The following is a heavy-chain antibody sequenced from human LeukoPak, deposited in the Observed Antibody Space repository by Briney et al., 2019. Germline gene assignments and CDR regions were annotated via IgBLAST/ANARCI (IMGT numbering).Heavy chain of an antibody. CDR2: IYYSGST. CDR1: GGSISSYY. D-gene: IGHD6-13*01. V-gene: IGHV4-59*01. CDR3: ARGDSSSWYRGGGFDY. J-gene: IGHJ4*02. Sequence: SETLSLTCTVSGGSISSYYWSWIRQPPGRGLEWIGYIYYSGSTNYNPSLKSRVTISVDTSKNQFSLKLSSVTAADTAVYYCARGDSSSWYRGGGFDYWGQGTLVTVSS.